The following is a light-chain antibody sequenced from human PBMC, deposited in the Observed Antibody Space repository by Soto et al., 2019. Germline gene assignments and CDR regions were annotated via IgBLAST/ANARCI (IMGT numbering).Light chain of an antibody. J-gene: IGKJ1*01. V-gene: IGKV1-6*01. Sequence: AIQMTQSPSSLSASVGDRVTITCRASQAIRNDLAWYQQRPGKAPKLLIYAASSLHSGVPSRFSGSGSGTDFTLTISSLQPEDFATYYCLQDYNSPPTFGQGTRVEIK. CDR3: LQDYNSPPT. CDR1: QAIRND. CDR2: AAS.